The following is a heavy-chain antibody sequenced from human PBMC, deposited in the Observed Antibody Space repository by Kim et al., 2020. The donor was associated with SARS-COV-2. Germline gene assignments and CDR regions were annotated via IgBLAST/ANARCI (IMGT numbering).Heavy chain of an antibody. J-gene: IGHJ5*02. Sequence: GGSLRLSCAASGFTFSSYGMHWVRQAPGKGLEWVAVISYDGSNKYYADSVKGRFTISRDNSKNTLYLQMNSLRAEDTAVYYCAKDLVADYNWFDPWGQGT. CDR1: GFTFSSYG. V-gene: IGHV3-30*18. D-gene: IGHD5-12*01. CDR2: ISYDGSNK. CDR3: AKDLVADYNWFDP.